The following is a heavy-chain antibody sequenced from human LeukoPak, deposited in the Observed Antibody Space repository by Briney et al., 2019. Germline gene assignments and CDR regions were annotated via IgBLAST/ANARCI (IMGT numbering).Heavy chain of an antibody. J-gene: IGHJ6*03. V-gene: IGHV3-23*01. CDR3: AKDYRGGYSYGYDYYYMDV. Sequence: GGSLRLSCAASGFTFSSYAMSWVRQAPGKGLEWVSAISGSGGSSYYADSVKGRFTISRDNSKNTLYLQMNSLRAEDTAVYYCAKDYRGGYSYGYDYYYMDVWGKGTTVTVSS. CDR1: GFTFSSYA. D-gene: IGHD5-18*01. CDR2: ISGSGGSS.